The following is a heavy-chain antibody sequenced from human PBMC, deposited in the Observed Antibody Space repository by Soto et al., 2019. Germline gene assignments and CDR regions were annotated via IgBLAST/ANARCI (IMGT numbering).Heavy chain of an antibody. J-gene: IGHJ4*02. CDR2: IIPIFGTA. D-gene: IGHD3-22*01. CDR3: ARDPLDLYYYDSSGYYPPQVNFDY. Sequence: ASVKVSCKASGGTFSSYAISWVRQAPGQGLEWMGGIIPIFGTANYAQKFQGRVTITADKSTSTAYMELSSLRSEDTAVYYCARDPLDLYYYDSSGYYPPQVNFDYWGQGTLVTVSS. V-gene: IGHV1-69*06. CDR1: GGTFSSYA.